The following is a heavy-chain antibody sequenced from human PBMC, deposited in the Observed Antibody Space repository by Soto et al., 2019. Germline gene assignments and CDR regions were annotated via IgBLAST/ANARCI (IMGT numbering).Heavy chain of an antibody. CDR3: ARSIPAAMRNVVSTEGAFDL. D-gene: IGHD2-2*01. CDR2: IGVAGDT. V-gene: IGHV3-13*01. Sequence: GGSLRLSCAASGFTLRSYDMHWVRQTPGKGLEWVSIIGVAGDTYYPDSLKGRFTISRDSANNFLYLQMNSLRVGDTALYYCARSIPAAMRNVVSTEGAFDLWGRGTMVTVSS. J-gene: IGHJ3*01. CDR1: GFTLRSYD.